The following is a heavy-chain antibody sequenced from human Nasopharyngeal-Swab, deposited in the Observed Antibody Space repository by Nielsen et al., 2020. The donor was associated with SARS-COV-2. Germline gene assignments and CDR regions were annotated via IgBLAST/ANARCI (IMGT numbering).Heavy chain of an antibody. V-gene: IGHV3-11*05. CDR2: ISSSSSYT. CDR1: GGSFSDYY. CDR3: ARESAGSGAFDI. D-gene: IGHD6-13*01. Sequence: LSLTCAVYGGSFSDYYMSWIRQAPGEGLEWVSYISSSSSYTNYADSVKGRFTISRDNAKNSLYLQMNSLRAEDTAVYYCARESAGSGAFDIWGQGTMVTVSS. J-gene: IGHJ3*02.